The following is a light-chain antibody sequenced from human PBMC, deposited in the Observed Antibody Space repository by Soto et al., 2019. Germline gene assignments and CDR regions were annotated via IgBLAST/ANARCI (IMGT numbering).Light chain of an antibody. CDR2: EVS. Sequence: VLTQPPSASGSPGQSVTISCTGTSSDVGGYNYVSWYQRHPGKAPKLMIYEVSKRPSGVPDRFSGSKSGNTASLTVSGLQAEDEADYYCSSYAGSNNLYVFGTGTKVTVL. CDR1: SSDVGGYNY. V-gene: IGLV2-8*01. J-gene: IGLJ1*01. CDR3: SSYAGSNNLYV.